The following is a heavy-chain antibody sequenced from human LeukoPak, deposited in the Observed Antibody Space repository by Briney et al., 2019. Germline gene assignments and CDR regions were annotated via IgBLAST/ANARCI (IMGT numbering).Heavy chain of an antibody. CDR1: GYSIISVYY. Sequence: SETLSLTCTVSGYSIISVYYWGWIRQSPGKGLEWIGEINHSGSTNYNPSLKSRVTISVDTSKNQFSLKLSSVTAADTAVYYCARTTGEDYWGQGTLVTVSS. V-gene: IGHV4-38-2*02. CDR2: INHSGST. CDR3: ARTTGEDY. D-gene: IGHD7-27*01. J-gene: IGHJ4*02.